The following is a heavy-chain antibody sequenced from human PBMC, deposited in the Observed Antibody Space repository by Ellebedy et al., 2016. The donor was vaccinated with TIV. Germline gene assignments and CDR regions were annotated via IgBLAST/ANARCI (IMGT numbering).Heavy chain of an antibody. D-gene: IGHD3-10*01. CDR3: ARGGLWFGV. CDR1: GGSFSGYY. CDR2: INHSGNT. V-gene: IGHV4-34*01. J-gene: IGHJ6*02. Sequence: MPSETLSLTCAVYGGSFSGYYWSWIRQPPGKGLEWIGEINHSGNTNYHPSLKSRFTVSLATSTNQFSLKLSSVTAADTAVYYCARGGLWFGVWGQGTTVTVSS.